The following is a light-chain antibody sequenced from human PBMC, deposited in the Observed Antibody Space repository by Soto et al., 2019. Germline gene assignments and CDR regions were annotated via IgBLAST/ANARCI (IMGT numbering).Light chain of an antibody. CDR1: SSNIGNNF. V-gene: IGLV1-51*01. CDR3: GTWDSSLSAVV. CDR2: DNA. Sequence: QSVLTRPPSVSAAPGQRVTISCSGSSSNIGNNFVSWYQQLPGTAPKLLIYDNAQRPSGIPDRFSGSKSGTSATLGITGLQTGDEADYYCGTWDSSLSAVVFGGGTKLTVL. J-gene: IGLJ2*01.